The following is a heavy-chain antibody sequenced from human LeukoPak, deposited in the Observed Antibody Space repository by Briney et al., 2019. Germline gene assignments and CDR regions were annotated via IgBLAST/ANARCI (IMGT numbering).Heavy chain of an antibody. CDR3: AIIPRAAAGPSARSPFHY. Sequence: PGGSLRLSCEVSGFTFSSYWMNWVRQAPGQGLEWVANIKQDGSDKYYVDSVKGRFTIPRDNAKNPLYLQMNSLRAEDTAVYYCAIIPRAAAGPSARSPFHYWGQGTLVTVSS. J-gene: IGHJ4*02. V-gene: IGHV3-7*01. D-gene: IGHD6-13*01. CDR1: GFTFSSYW. CDR2: IKQDGSDK.